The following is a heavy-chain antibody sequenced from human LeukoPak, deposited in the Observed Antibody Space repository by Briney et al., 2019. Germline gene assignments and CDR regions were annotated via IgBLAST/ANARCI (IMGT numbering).Heavy chain of an antibody. CDR2: IHYSGNT. CDR1: GGSTSSYY. J-gene: IGHJ4*02. D-gene: IGHD2-8*01. V-gene: IGHV4-59*13. CDR3: TKVANGGLSDY. Sequence: SETLSLTCTVSGGSTSSYYWAWIRQPPGKVLEWIGYIHYSGNTNYNPSLKSRVTMSVDTSKNQFSLKLTSVTAADTAVYYCTKVANGGLSDYWGQGTLVTVSS.